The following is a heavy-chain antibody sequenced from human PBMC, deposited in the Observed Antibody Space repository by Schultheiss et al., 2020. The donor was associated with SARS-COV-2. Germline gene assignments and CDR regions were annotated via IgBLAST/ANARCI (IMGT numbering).Heavy chain of an antibody. CDR2: INHSGST. D-gene: IGHD3-22*01. CDR1: GGSISSYY. J-gene: IGHJ4*02. Sequence: SETLSLTCTVSGGSISSYYWSWIRQPPGKGLEWIGEINHSGSTYYNPSLKSRVTISVDTSKNQFSLKLSSVTAADTAVYYCASPNSSGYYALDYWGQGTLVTVSS. V-gene: IGHV4-34*01. CDR3: ASPNSSGYYALDY.